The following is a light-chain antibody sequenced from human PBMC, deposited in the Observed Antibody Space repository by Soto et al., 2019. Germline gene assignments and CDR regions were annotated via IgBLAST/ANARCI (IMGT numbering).Light chain of an antibody. CDR1: QSVSSSY. J-gene: IGKJ4*01. CDR3: QQYGSSPLT. V-gene: IGKV3-20*01. Sequence: EIVLTQSPGTLSFSRGERATVSCRVSQSVSSSYLAWYQQKPGQAPRLLIYGASSRATGIPDRFSGSGSGTDFTLTISRLEPEDFAVYYCQQYGSSPLTFGGGTKVDI. CDR2: GAS.